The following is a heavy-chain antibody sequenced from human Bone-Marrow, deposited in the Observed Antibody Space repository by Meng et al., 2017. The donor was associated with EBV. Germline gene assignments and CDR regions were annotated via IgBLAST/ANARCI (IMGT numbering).Heavy chain of an antibody. CDR1: GGTPFRSSA. J-gene: IGHJ4*02. D-gene: IGHD5-18*01. CDR2: IIPMFGAA. Sequence: QVQLVQPGAEVKKAGSSVKVSCKASGGTPFRSSAISWVRQAPGQGLEWLGGIIPMFGAADYAQKFQDRVTIIADESTSTVYMELSSLRSDDTALYYCARESGRGYSSDYWGKGTLVTVSS. V-gene: IGHV1-69*01. CDR3: ARESGRGYSSDY.